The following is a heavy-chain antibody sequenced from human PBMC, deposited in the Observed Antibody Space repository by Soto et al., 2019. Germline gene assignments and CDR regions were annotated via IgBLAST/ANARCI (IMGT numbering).Heavy chain of an antibody. V-gene: IGHV1-3*01. CDR3: ARDPRFAYCTNGVCYPDKKYGMDV. CDR2: INAGNGNT. CDR1: GYTFTSYA. D-gene: IGHD2-8*01. Sequence: ASVKVSCKASGYTFTSYAMHWVRQAPGQRLEWMGWINAGNGNTKYSQKFQGRVTITRDTSASTAYMELSSLRSEDTAVYYCARDPRFAYCTNGVCYPDKKYGMDVRGQGTTVTVSS. J-gene: IGHJ6*02.